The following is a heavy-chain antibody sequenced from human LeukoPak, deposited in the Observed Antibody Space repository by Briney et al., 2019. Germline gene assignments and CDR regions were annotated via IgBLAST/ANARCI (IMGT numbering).Heavy chain of an antibody. CDR2: ISGSGGNT. J-gene: IGHJ4*02. CDR3: AKENTKTPIRPGEATVTKGYFDY. Sequence: GSLRLSCAASGFTFSSYWMSWVRQAPGKGLEWVSVISGSGGNTYYADSVKGRFTISRDNSKNTLYLQMNSLRAEDTAVYYCAKENTKTPIRPGEATVTKGYFDYWGQGTLVTVSS. V-gene: IGHV3-23*01. CDR1: GFTFSSYW. D-gene: IGHD4-17*01.